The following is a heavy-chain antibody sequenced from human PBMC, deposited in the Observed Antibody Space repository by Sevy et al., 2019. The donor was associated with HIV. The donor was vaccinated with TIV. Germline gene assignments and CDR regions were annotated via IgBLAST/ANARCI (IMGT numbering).Heavy chain of an antibody. J-gene: IGHJ4*02. D-gene: IGHD1-26*01. CDR3: AGENAWGRCYS. CDR2: IYYNGHI. Sequence: SETLSLTCTVSGGSITSLYWNWIRQPPGKGLEWIANIYYNGHINYNPSLKSRVNLSLDTSKNQFSLRLGSVTAADTAMYYCAGENAWGRCYSWGQGTLVTVSS. CDR1: GGSITSLY. V-gene: IGHV4-59*11.